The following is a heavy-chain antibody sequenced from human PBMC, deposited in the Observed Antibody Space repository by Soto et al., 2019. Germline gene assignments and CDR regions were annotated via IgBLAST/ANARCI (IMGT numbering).Heavy chain of an antibody. CDR3: AKVATQYYYDSSGYLGRSGY. CDR2: ISGSGGST. J-gene: IGHJ4*02. Sequence: GGSLRLSCAASGFTFSSYAMSWVRQAPGKGLEWVSAISGSGGSTYYADSVKGRFTISRDNSKNTLYLQMNSLRAEDTAVYYCAKVATQYYYDSSGYLGRSGYWGQGTLVTVSS. V-gene: IGHV3-23*01. CDR1: GFTFSSYA. D-gene: IGHD3-22*01.